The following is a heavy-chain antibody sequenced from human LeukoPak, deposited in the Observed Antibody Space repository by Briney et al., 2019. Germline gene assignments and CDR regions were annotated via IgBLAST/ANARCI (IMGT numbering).Heavy chain of an antibody. D-gene: IGHD3-22*01. CDR2: IWHDGSNK. J-gene: IGHJ6*03. V-gene: IGHV3-33*01. CDR1: GFTFSSYG. Sequence: GGSLRLSCAASGFTFSSYGMHWVRQAPGKGLEWVAVIWHDGSNKYYADSVKGRFTISRDNSKNTLYLQMNSLRAEDTAVYYCARDLYDSSGYYFSYYYYYYMDVWSKGTTVTVSS. CDR3: ARDLYDSSGYYFSYYYYYYMDV.